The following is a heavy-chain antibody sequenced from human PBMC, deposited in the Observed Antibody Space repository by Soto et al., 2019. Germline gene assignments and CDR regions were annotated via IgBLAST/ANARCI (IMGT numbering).Heavy chain of an antibody. CDR2: IDPSDSYT. CDR1: GYSFTSYW. J-gene: IGHJ6*02. D-gene: IGHD3-22*01. Sequence: PGESLKISCKGSGYSFTSYWISWVRQMPGKGLEWMGRIDPSDSYTNYSPSFQGHVTISADKSISTAYLQWSSLKASDTAMYYCARLYYYDSSGYYYYYYGMDVWGQGTTVTVSS. V-gene: IGHV5-10-1*01. CDR3: ARLYYYDSSGYYYYYYGMDV.